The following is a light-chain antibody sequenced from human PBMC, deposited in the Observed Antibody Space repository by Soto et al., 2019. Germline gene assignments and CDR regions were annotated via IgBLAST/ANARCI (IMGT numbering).Light chain of an antibody. V-gene: IGKV3-11*01. Sequence: TQSPSTLSASVGDIATITFRASQSISSWLALYQQRPGQAPRLLIYDASNRATGVPARFSGSGSGTDFTLTISSVEPEDFAMYYCHQRNQFGQGTRLEI. CDR2: DAS. CDR3: HQRNQ. CDR1: QSISSW. J-gene: IGKJ5*01.